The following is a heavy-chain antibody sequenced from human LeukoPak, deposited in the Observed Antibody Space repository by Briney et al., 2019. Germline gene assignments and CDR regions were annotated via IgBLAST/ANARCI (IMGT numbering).Heavy chain of an antibody. CDR3: TRGVAISTSGWYDTFDY. V-gene: IGHV3-64*02. CDR2: ISTDGSRI. D-gene: IGHD6-19*01. J-gene: IGHJ4*02. Sequence: GGSLRLSCAASGFTFRDYAMYWVRQAPGKGLEYVSVISTDGSRIYYADSVKGRFTISRDNSKNTLYLQMGSLRAEDMAVYYCTRGVAISTSGWYDTFDYWGQGALVTVSS. CDR1: GFTFRDYA.